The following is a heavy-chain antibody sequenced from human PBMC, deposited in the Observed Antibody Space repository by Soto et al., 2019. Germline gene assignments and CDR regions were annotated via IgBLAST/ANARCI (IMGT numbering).Heavy chain of an antibody. D-gene: IGHD2-15*01. V-gene: IGHV1-8*01. CDR1: GYTFTSYD. CDR3: ARDAAEGVVVAATHFDP. Sequence: QVRLVQSGAEVKKPGASVKVSCKASGYTFTSYDINWVRQATGQGLEWMGWMNPNSGNTGYAQKFQGRVTMTRNTSISTAYMELSSLRSEDTAVYYCARDAAEGVVVAATHFDPWGQGSLVTVSS. J-gene: IGHJ5*02. CDR2: MNPNSGNT.